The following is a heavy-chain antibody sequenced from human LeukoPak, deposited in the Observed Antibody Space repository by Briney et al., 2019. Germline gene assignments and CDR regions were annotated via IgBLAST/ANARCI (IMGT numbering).Heavy chain of an antibody. CDR1: GYTFTSYA. CDR3: ARAGRWYYGSGSYPTKGHYYYYYYMDV. V-gene: IGHV1-2*02. CDR2: INPNSGGT. J-gene: IGHJ6*03. Sequence: GASVKVSCKASGYTFTSYAMNWVRQAPGQGLEWMGWINPNSGGTNYAQKFQGRVTMTRDTSISTAYMELSRLRSDDTAVYYCARAGRWYYGSGSYPTKGHYYYYYYMDVWGKGTTVTISS. D-gene: IGHD3-10*01.